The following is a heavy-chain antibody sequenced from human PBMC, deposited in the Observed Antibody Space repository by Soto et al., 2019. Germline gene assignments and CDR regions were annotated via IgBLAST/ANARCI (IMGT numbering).Heavy chain of an antibody. CDR1: GFTFSDYY. D-gene: IGHD6-13*01. V-gene: IGHV3-11*06. CDR3: ARDFSEGTATDGGMDV. J-gene: IGHJ6*02. Sequence: GGSLRLSCAASGFTFSDYYMSWIRQAPGKGLEWVSYISSSSSYTNYADSVKGRFTISRDNAKNSLYLQMNSLRAEDTAVYYCARDFSEGTATDGGMDVWGQGTTVTVSS. CDR2: ISSSSSYT.